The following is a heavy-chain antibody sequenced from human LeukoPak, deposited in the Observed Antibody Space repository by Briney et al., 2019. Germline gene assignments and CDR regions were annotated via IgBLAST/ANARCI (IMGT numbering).Heavy chain of an antibody. V-gene: IGHV1-69*06. CDR1: GGTFSSYA. CDR3: ASGPYYYYGMDV. CDR2: IIPIFGTA. Sequence: SVKVSCKASGGTFSSYAISWVRQVPGQGLEWMGGIIPIFGTANYAQKFQGRVTITADKSTSTAYMELSSLRSEDTAVYYCASGPYYYYGMDVWGKGTTVTVSS. J-gene: IGHJ6*04.